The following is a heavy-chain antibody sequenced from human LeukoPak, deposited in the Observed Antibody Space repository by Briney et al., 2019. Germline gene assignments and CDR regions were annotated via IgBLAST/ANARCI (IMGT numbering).Heavy chain of an antibody. Sequence: GASVKVSCKASGGTFSSYSISWVRQAPGQGLEWMGIINPSGGSTSYAQRFQGRVTMTRDTSTSTVYMELSSLRSEDTAVYYCARDSRFFGVVWGQGTLVTVSS. V-gene: IGHV1-46*01. D-gene: IGHD3-3*01. CDR2: INPSGGST. CDR1: GGTFSSYS. J-gene: IGHJ4*02. CDR3: ARDSRFFGVV.